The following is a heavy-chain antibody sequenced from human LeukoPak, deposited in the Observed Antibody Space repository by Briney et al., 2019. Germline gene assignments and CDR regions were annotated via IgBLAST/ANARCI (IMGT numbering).Heavy chain of an antibody. CDR1: GFTFSSYG. J-gene: IGHJ1*01. V-gene: IGHV3-30*02. Sequence: GGSLRLSCAASGFTFSSYGMHWVRQAPGKGLEWVAFIRYDGSNKYYADSVKGRFTISRDNAKNSLYLQMRSLRAEDTAVYYCATYSYNNARELQYWGRGTLVTVSS. D-gene: IGHD3-10*01. CDR3: ATYSYNNARELQY. CDR2: IRYDGSNK.